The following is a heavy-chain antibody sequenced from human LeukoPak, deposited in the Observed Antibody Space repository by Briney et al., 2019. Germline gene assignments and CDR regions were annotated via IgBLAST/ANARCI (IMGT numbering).Heavy chain of an antibody. CDR1: GYSISSGYY. Sequence: PSETLSLTCAVSGYSISSGYYWGWIRQPPGKGLEWIGRIYHSGGTYYNPSLKSRVTISVDTSKNQFSLKLSSVTAADTAVYYCARRSIAVAGSFDYWGQGTLVTVSS. D-gene: IGHD6-19*01. J-gene: IGHJ4*02. V-gene: IGHV4-38-2*01. CDR3: ARRSIAVAGSFDY. CDR2: IYHSGGT.